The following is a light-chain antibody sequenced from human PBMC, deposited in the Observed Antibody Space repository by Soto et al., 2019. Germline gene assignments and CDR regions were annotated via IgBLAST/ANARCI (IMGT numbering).Light chain of an antibody. V-gene: IGKV3-15*01. CDR2: DAS. J-gene: IGKJ4*02. CDR1: QSVSSN. CDR3: EQYNNWPLT. Sequence: EIVMTQSPATLSVSPGERATLSCRASQSVSSNLAWYQQKPGQTPRLLIYDASSRATGIPATFSGSGSGTDFTLTISSLQSEGVAVYYCEQYNNWPLTFGGGTVVEIK.